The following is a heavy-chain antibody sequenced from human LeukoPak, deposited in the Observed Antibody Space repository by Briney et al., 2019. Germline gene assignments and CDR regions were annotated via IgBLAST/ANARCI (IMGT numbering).Heavy chain of an antibody. D-gene: IGHD3-22*01. V-gene: IGHV3-53*01. J-gene: IGHJ3*02. CDR1: GFTFSSYS. CDR2: TYTGGNT. Sequence: HPGGSLLLSCAASGFTFSSYSMNWVRQAPGKGLEWVSVTYTGGNTYYADSVKGRFIISRDISKNTLYLQMNSLRAEDSALYYCARGGRGSAAVVAPRSFDIWGQGTMVTVSS. CDR3: ARGGRGSAAVVAPRSFDI.